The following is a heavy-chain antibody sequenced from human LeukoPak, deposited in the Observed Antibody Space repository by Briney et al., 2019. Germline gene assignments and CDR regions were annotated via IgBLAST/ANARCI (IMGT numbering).Heavy chain of an antibody. CDR2: IPEDGSN. CDR3: ATAPYCNGGSCYSGDLYFDY. J-gene: IGHJ4*02. CDR1: GFMFSRSG. V-gene: IGHV3-33*05. Sequence: GGSLRLSCAASGFMFSRSGMHWVRQAPGKGPEWVALIPEDGSNVYRDSVKGRFTIARDNSKNTLYLQMNSLRAEDTAVYFCATAPYCNGGSCYSGDLYFDYWGQGTLVTVSS. D-gene: IGHD2-15*01.